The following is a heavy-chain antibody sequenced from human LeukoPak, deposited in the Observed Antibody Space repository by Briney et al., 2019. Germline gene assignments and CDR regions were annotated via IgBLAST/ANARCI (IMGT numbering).Heavy chain of an antibody. Sequence: PGGCLRLACAASGFNFGSFSMTWVRQAPGKGLEWVSSISSRGTYIYYANSVKGRFTISRDNAKNSLYLHMNSLRAEDTAVYYCARDPGRSGGSCYSDYWGEGTLVTVSS. CDR3: ARDPGRSGGSCYSDY. D-gene: IGHD2-15*01. J-gene: IGHJ4*02. CDR2: ISSRGTYI. CDR1: GFNFGSFS. V-gene: IGHV3-21*01.